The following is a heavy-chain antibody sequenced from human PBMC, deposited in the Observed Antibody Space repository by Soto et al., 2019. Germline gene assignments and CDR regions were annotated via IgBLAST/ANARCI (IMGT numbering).Heavy chain of an antibody. V-gene: IGHV4-39*01. CDR3: ARGNTAMVYYMDV. CDR1: GGSISSSSYY. D-gene: IGHD5-18*01. Sequence: SETLSLTCTVSGGSISSSSYYWGWIRQPPGKGLEWIGSIYYSGSTYYNPSLKSRVTISVDTSKNQFSLKLSSVTAADTAVYYCARGNTAMVYYMDVWGKGTTVTVSS. CDR2: IYYSGST. J-gene: IGHJ6*03.